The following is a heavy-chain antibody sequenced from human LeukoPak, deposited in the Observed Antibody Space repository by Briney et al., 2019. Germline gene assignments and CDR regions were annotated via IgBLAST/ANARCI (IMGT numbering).Heavy chain of an antibody. V-gene: IGHV5-51*01. Sequence: GESLKISCKGSGYSFASYWIAWVRQMPGKGLEWMGIIYPGDSDTRYSPSFQGQVTISADKSISTAYLQWSSLKASDTAIYYCARQWGDCSSTSCYFAYWGQGTLVTVSS. CDR3: ARQWGDCSSTSCYFAY. CDR2: IYPGDSDT. D-gene: IGHD2-2*01. J-gene: IGHJ4*02. CDR1: GYSFASYW.